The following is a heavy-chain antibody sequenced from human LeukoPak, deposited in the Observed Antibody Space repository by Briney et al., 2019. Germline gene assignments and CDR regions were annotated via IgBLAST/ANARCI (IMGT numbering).Heavy chain of an antibody. Sequence: GGSLRLSCAASGFTFSSCAMSWVRQAPGKGLEWVSAISGSGGRPYYADSVKGRFTISRDNSKNTLYLQMNSLRAEDTAVYYCAKDALYGSGSYYNSPIDYWGQGTLVTVSS. CDR1: GFTFSSCA. CDR3: AKDALYGSGSYYNSPIDY. D-gene: IGHD3-10*01. CDR2: ISGSGGRP. V-gene: IGHV3-23*01. J-gene: IGHJ4*02.